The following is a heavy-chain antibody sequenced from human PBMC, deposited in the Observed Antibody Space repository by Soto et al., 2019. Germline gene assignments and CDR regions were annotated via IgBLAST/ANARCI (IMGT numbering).Heavy chain of an antibody. J-gene: IGHJ6*02. D-gene: IGHD1-26*01. V-gene: IGHV3-23*01. CDR2: ISGSGNRT. CDR1: GFTLSCYA. CDR3: AQEVTPGSYSPYXYGLDV. Sequence: GGFLXLXWAAAGFTLSCYAMSWVGQAPWKGLEWVSAISGSGNRTFHADSVKGRFTISRDNAKNALYLQMNSLRVEDTAVYYCAQEVTPGSYSPYXYGLDVWGQGTMVTVSS.